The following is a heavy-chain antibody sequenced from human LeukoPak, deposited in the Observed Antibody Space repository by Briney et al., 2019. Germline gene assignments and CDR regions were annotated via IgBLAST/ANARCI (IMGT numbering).Heavy chain of an antibody. CDR2: IYHTGSA. V-gene: IGHV4-4*02. CDR1: GASISSSNW. D-gene: IGHD1-26*01. CDR3: AWVYSGSDY. J-gene: IGHJ4*02. Sequence: SETLSLTCAVSGASISSSNWWSWVRQPPGKGLEWIGEIYHTGSANYNPSLKSRVTISADKSKNQFSLQLSSVTAADTAVYYCAWVYSGSDYWGQGTLVTVSS.